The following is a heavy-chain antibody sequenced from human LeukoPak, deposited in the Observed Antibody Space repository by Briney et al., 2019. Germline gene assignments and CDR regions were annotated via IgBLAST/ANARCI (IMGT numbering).Heavy chain of an antibody. Sequence: GGSLRLSCAASGFTFSSYAMSWVRQAPGKGLEWVSAISGSGGSTYYADSVKGRFTISRDNSKNTLYLQMNSLRAEDTAVYYCAKGGYYDILTGYYTPADYWGQGTLVTVSS. D-gene: IGHD3-9*01. CDR1: GFTFSSYA. V-gene: IGHV3-23*01. CDR2: ISGSGGST. CDR3: AKGGYYDILTGYYTPADY. J-gene: IGHJ4*02.